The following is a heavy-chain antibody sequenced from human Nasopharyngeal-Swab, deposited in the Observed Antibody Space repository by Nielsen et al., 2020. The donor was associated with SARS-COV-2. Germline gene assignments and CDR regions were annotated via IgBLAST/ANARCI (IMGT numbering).Heavy chain of an antibody. CDR1: GFTFSSYS. J-gene: IGHJ6*03. V-gene: IGHV3-21*01. Sequence: GESLKISCAASGFTFSSYSMNWVRQAPGKGLEWVSSISSSSSYIYYADSVKGRFTLSRDNAKNSLYLQMNSLRAEDTAVYYCARGGLLRFGNMDVWGKGTTVTVSS. CDR2: ISSSSSYI. D-gene: IGHD3-3*01. CDR3: ARGGLLRFGNMDV.